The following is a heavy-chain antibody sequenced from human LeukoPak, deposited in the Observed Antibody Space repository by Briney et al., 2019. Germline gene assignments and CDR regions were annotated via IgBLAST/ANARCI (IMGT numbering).Heavy chain of an antibody. J-gene: IGHJ3*02. CDR1: GLTVSSNY. CDR2: IYSGGTT. CDR3: ARERGGVVGGSLDAFDI. V-gene: IGHV3-53*01. Sequence: PGGSLGLSCAASGLTVSSNYMSWVRQAPGKGLEWVSFIYSGGTTYYADSVKGRFTISRDNSKNTLYLQMNSLRAEDTAVYYCARERGGVVGGSLDAFDIWGQGTMVTVSS. D-gene: IGHD1-26*01.